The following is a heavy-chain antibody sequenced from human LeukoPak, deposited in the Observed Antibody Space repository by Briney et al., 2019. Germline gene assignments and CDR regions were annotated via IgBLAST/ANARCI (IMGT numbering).Heavy chain of an antibody. Sequence: GGSLRLSCAASGFTFSNYWMNWVRQAPGKGLEWVAFIRYDGSNKYYADSVKGRFTISRDNSKNTLYLQMNSLRAEDTAVYYCAKDIRAYCGGDCYFDYWGQGTLVTVSS. J-gene: IGHJ4*02. CDR3: AKDIRAYCGGDCYFDY. V-gene: IGHV3-30*02. CDR2: IRYDGSNK. D-gene: IGHD2-21*02. CDR1: GFTFSNYW.